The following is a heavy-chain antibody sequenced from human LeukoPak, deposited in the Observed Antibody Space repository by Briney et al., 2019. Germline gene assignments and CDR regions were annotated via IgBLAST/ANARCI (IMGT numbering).Heavy chain of an antibody. CDR2: ISGGGETT. D-gene: IGHD1/OR15-1a*01. CDR1: GFTFNVYP. CDR3: AGKSPTTTRQHAFDI. J-gene: IGHJ3*02. V-gene: IGHV3-23*01. Sequence: GASLRLSCVASGFTFNVYPMSWVRQAPGKGLEWVSAISGGGETTLYADPVEGRFTISRDNSRNTLFLQMSSLRAEDTAVYFCAGKSPTTTRQHAFDIWGRGTMVTVSS.